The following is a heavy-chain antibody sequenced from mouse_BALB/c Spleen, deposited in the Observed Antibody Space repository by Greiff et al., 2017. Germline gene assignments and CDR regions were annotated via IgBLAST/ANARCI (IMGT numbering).Heavy chain of an antibody. CDR3: ARSDYDYDEYAMDY. J-gene: IGHJ4*01. D-gene: IGHD2-4*01. Sequence: VQLKESGAELVKPGASVKLSCTASGFNIKDTYMHWVKQRPEQGLEWIGRLDPANGNTKYDPKFQGKATITADTSSNTAYLQLSSLTSEDTAVNYCARSDYDYDEYAMDYWGQGTSVTVSS. CDR2: LDPANGNT. CDR1: GFNIKDTY. V-gene: IGHV14-3*02.